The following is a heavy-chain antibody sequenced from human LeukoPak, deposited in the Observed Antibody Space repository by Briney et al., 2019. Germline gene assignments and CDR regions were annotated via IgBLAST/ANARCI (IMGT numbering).Heavy chain of an antibody. CDR1: GFTFSSYA. V-gene: IGHV3-23*01. J-gene: IGHJ4*02. CDR2: ISGSGGST. D-gene: IGHD6-19*01. Sequence: GGSLRLSCAASGFTFSSYAMSWVRQAPGKGLEWVSAISGSGGSTYYADSVKGRFTIPRDNSKNPLYLQMNSLRAEDTAVYYCAKEGAWGIAVAGTWGYYFDYWGQGTLVTVSS. CDR3: AKEGAWGIAVAGTWGYYFDY.